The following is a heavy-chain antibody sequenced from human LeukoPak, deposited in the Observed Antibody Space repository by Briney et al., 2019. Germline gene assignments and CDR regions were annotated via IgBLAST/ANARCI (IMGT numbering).Heavy chain of an antibody. J-gene: IGHJ2*01. V-gene: IGHV4-34*01. Sequence: SETLSLTCAVYGGSFSGYYWSWIRQPPGKGLEWIGEINHSGSTSYNPSLKSRVTISVDTSKNQFSLKLSSVTAADTAVYYCARSRGQYWYFDLWGRGTLVTVSS. CDR3: ARSRGQYWYFDL. D-gene: IGHD2-15*01. CDR1: GGSFSGYY. CDR2: INHSGST.